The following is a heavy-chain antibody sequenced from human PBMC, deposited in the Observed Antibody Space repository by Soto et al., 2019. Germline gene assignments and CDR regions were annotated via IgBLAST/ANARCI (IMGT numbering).Heavy chain of an antibody. V-gene: IGHV3-23*01. CDR2: IKGRGVNT. D-gene: IGHD3-3*01. J-gene: IGHJ6*02. CDR3: TTPFSSTSGRPTCGLDF. CDR1: GFTFSDYV. Sequence: GGSLRLSCATSGFTFSDYVMNWVRLAPGKGLEWVAIIKGRGVNTNYAESVRGRITISRDNSNNILYLQMNSLRAEETALYCCTTPFSSTSGRPTCGLDFWGQGTLVTVSS.